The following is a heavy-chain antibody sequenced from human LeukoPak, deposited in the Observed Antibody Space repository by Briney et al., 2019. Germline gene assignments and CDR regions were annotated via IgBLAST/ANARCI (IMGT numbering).Heavy chain of an antibody. CDR3: ARDSVSSSGQFDY. D-gene: IGHD3-10*01. CDR1: GGSISSSSYY. V-gene: IGHV4-39*07. J-gene: IGHJ4*02. CDR2: IYYSGST. Sequence: SETLSLTCTVSGGSISSSSYYWGWIRQPPGKGLEWIGSIYYSGSTYYNPSLKSRVTISVDTSKNQFSLKLSSVTAADTAVYHCARDSVSSSGQFDYWGQGTLVTVSS.